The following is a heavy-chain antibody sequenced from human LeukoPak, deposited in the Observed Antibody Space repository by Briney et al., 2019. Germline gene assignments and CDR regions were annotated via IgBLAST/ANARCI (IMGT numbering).Heavy chain of an antibody. D-gene: IGHD3-10*01. J-gene: IGHJ6*04. V-gene: IGHV1-69*13. CDR1: GGTFSSYA. Sequence: ASVKVSCKASGGTFSSYAISWVRQAPGQGLEWMGGIIPIFGTANYAQKFQGRVTITADESTSTAYMELSSLRSEDTAVYYCAGPDYYGSVSYYKSYYYYGMDVWGKGTTVTVSS. CDR2: IIPIFGTA. CDR3: AGPDYYGSVSYYKSYYYYGMDV.